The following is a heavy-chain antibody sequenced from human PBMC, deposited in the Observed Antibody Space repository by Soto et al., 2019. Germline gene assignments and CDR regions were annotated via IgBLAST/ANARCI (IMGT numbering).Heavy chain of an antibody. CDR1: GGSISSSSYY. V-gene: IGHV4-39*01. Sequence: SETLSLTCTVSGGSISSSSYYWGWIRQPPGKGLERIGSIYYSGSTYYNPSLKSRVTISVDTSKNQFSLKLSSVTAADTAVYYCATRSGDYGDYGDAFDIWGQGTMVTVSS. J-gene: IGHJ3*02. CDR2: IYYSGST. D-gene: IGHD4-17*01. CDR3: ATRSGDYGDYGDAFDI.